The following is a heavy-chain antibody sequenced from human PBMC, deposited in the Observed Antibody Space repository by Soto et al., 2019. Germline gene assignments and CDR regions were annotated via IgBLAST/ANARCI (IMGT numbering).Heavy chain of an antibody. CDR1: GGSISSGGYY. Sequence: SETLSLTCTVSGGSISSGGYYWSWIRQHPGKGLEWIGYIYYSGSTYYNTSLKSRVTISVDTSKNQYSLKLSSVTAADTAVYYCARAPYDITGTPFDPWGQGTLVTVSS. CDR2: IYYSGST. J-gene: IGHJ5*02. CDR3: ARAPYDITGTPFDP. D-gene: IGHD1-7*01. V-gene: IGHV4-31*03.